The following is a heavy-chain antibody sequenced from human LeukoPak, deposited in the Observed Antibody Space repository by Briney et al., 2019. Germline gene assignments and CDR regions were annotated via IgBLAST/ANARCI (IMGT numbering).Heavy chain of an antibody. D-gene: IGHD2-21*02. Sequence: GASVKVSCKASGYTFTSYAMNWVRQAPGQGLEWMGWINPNSGGTNYAQKFQGRVTMTRDTSISTAYMELSRLRSDDTAVYYCARVHCGGDCYLDYWGQGTLVTVSS. CDR2: INPNSGGT. V-gene: IGHV1-2*02. J-gene: IGHJ4*02. CDR1: GYTFTSYA. CDR3: ARVHCGGDCYLDY.